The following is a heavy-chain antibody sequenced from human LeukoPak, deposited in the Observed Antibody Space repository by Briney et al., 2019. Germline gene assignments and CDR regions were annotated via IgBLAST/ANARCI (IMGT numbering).Heavy chain of an antibody. J-gene: IGHJ4*02. Sequence: GGSLRLSCAASGFTFSSYWTSWVRQAPGKGLEWVANIKLEGRAKYYVDSVKGRFTTSRDNAKNSLYLQMTSLRAEDTAVYYWARMDSSSSYWGQGTLVTVSS. CDR3: ARMDSSSSY. CDR1: GFTFSSYW. CDR2: IKLEGRAK. V-gene: IGHV3-7*01. D-gene: IGHD6-6*01.